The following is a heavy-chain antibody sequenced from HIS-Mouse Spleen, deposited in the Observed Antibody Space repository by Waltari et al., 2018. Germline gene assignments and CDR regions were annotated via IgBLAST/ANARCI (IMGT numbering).Heavy chain of an antibody. J-gene: IGHJ6*02. D-gene: IGHD6-13*01. CDR3: AKDTRSWYESDYYYGMDV. CDR1: GFTFIRYG. Sequence: QVQLVESGGGVVQPGRSLRLSCAASGFTFIRYGKNWVRHAPGKGLEWVAVISYDGSNKYYADSVKGRFTISRDNSKNTLYLQMNSLRAEDTAVYYCAKDTRSWYESDYYYGMDVWGQGTTVTVSS. CDR2: ISYDGSNK. V-gene: IGHV3-30*18.